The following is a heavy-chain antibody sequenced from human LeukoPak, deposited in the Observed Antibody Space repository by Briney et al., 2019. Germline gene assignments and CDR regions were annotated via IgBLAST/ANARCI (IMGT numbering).Heavy chain of an antibody. Sequence: ASVKVSCKASGYTFTSYGISWVRQPPGQGLEWMGWISAYNGNTNYAQKLQGRVTMTTDTSTSTAYMELRSLRSDDTAVYYCARTEVVVVAATYYYYYGMDVWGQGTTVTVSS. J-gene: IGHJ6*02. D-gene: IGHD2-15*01. CDR1: GYTFTSYG. CDR2: ISAYNGNT. V-gene: IGHV1-18*01. CDR3: ARTEVVVVAATYYYYYGMDV.